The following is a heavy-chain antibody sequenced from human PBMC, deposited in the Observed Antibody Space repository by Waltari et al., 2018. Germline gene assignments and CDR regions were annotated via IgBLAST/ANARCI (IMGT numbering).Heavy chain of an antibody. Sequence: EVQLLESGGGLVQPGGSLSLSCAASGFPFSSYAMRWVRQAPGQGLGGVAAISGSGGSTYYADSVKGRFTISRDNSKNTLYLQMNSLRAEDTAVYYCAKGRGGSSGSFPSPYYYGMDVWGQGTTVTVSS. CDR3: AKGRGGSSGSFPSPYYYGMDV. V-gene: IGHV3-23*01. J-gene: IGHJ6*02. CDR1: GFPFSSYA. CDR2: ISGSGGST. D-gene: IGHD3-22*01.